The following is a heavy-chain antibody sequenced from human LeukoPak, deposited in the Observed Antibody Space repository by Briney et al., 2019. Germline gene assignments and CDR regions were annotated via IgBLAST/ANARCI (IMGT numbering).Heavy chain of an antibody. CDR3: AREYPQDIVVVVAAFDY. CDR1: GGTFSSYA. V-gene: IGHV1-69*04. D-gene: IGHD2-15*01. Sequence: ASVKVSCKASGGTFSSYAISWVRQAPGQGLEWMGRIIPILGIANYAQKFQGRVTITADKSTSTAYMELSSLRSEDTAVYYCAREYPQDIVVVVAAFDYWGQGTLVTVSS. J-gene: IGHJ4*02. CDR2: IIPILGIA.